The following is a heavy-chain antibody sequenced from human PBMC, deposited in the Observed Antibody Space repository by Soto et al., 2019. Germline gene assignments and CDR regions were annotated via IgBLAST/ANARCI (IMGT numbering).Heavy chain of an antibody. J-gene: IGHJ4*02. V-gene: IGHV1-46*01. CDR3: ARSTLVVVAATKPEPFDY. Sequence: ASVKVSCKASGYTFSDYYMHWVRQAPGQGLGRMGMISPSGGSTYAQKFQGRVTVTADKSTSTAYMELSSLRSEDTAVYYCARSTLVVVAATKPEPFDYWGQGTLVTVSS. D-gene: IGHD2-15*01. CDR2: ISPSGGST. CDR1: GYTFSDYY.